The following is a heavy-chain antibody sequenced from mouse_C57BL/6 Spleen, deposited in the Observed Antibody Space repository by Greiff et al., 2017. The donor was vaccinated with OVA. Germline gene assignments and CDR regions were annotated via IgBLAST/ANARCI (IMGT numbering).Heavy chain of an antibody. J-gene: IGHJ4*01. CDR1: GYTFTSYW. D-gene: IGHD1-1*02. CDR3: AKSGGSSSLYYYAMDY. CDR2: IDPNSGGT. V-gene: IGHV1-72*01. Sequence: VQLQQPGAELVKPGASVKLSCKASGYTFTSYWMHWVKQRPGRGLEWIGRIDPNSGGTKYNEKFKSKATLTVDKPSSTAYMQLSSLTSEDSAVYYCAKSGGSSSLYYYAMDYWGQGTSVTVSS.